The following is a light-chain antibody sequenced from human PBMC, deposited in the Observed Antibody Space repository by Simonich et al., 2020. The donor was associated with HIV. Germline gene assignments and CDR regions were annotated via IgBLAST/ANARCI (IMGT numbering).Light chain of an antibody. Sequence: SYELTQPSSVSVSPGQTARITCSGDVLARKYTRRFYQKPGQAPVLVIYKDSERPSGIPERFSGSTSGTTVTLTISGAQLEDEADYYCYSATDNNLVFGGGTKLTVL. CDR1: VLARKY. CDR2: KDS. V-gene: IGLV3-27*01. J-gene: IGLJ3*02. CDR3: YSATDNNLV.